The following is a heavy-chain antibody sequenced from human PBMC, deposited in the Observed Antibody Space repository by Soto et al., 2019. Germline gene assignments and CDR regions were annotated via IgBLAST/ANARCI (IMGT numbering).Heavy chain of an antibody. V-gene: IGHV4-4*02. CDR3: VREYRGYFDY. Sequence: QVQLQESGPGLVKPSGTLSLTCAVSRDFIISSRWWSWVRQTPGKGLDWIGQIFHNGTTNYNPSLRSRVTISVDRSKNQFSLKVNSVTAADTAVYYCVREYRGYFDYWGQGTLATVSS. J-gene: IGHJ4*02. CDR1: RDFIISSRW. D-gene: IGHD3-16*02. CDR2: IFHNGTT.